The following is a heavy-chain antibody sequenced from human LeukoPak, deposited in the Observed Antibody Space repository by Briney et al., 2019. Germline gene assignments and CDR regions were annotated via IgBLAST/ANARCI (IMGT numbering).Heavy chain of an antibody. CDR2: IKQDGSEK. Sequence: PGGSLRLSCAASGFTFSSYWMSWVRQAPGKGLEWVANIKQDGSEKYYEDSVRGRFTISRDNAKNSLYLQMNSLRAEDTAVYYCARLDYYGSGSYQVDYWGQGTLVTVSS. D-gene: IGHD3-10*01. J-gene: IGHJ4*02. V-gene: IGHV3-7*03. CDR3: ARLDYYGSGSYQVDY. CDR1: GFTFSSYW.